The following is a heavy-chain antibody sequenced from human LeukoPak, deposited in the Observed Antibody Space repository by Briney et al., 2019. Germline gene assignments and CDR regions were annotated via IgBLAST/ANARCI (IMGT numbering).Heavy chain of an antibody. V-gene: IGHV3-30*02. J-gene: IGHJ4*02. Sequence: GGSLRLSCAASGFTFSSYGMSWVRQAPGKGLEWVAFIRYDGSNKYYADSVKGRFTISRDNSKNTLYLQMNSLRAEDTAVYYCARDLDDYSNYVVGDYWGQGTLVTVSS. CDR1: GFTFSSYG. CDR3: ARDLDDYSNYVVGDY. D-gene: IGHD4-11*01. CDR2: IRYDGSNK.